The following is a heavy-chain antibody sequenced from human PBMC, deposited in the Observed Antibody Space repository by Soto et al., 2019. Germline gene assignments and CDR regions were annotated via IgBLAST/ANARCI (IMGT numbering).Heavy chain of an antibody. CDR2: IYPGDSDT. CDR1: GYSFTSDW. CDR3: ARPSEVAATGVGFDY. Sequence: GESLKISCKGSGYSFTSDWIGWVRQMPGKGLEWMGIIYPGDSDTRYSPSFQGQVTISADKSISTAYLQWSSLKASDTAMYYCARPSEVAATGVGFDYWGQGTLVTVSS. V-gene: IGHV5-51*01. J-gene: IGHJ4*02. D-gene: IGHD2-15*01.